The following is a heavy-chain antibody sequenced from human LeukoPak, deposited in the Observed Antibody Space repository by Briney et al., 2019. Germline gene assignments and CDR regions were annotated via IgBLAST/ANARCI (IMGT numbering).Heavy chain of an antibody. Sequence: ASVKVSCKASGYTFTSYDINWVRQATGQVLEWMGWMNPNSGNTGYAQKFQGRVTMTRNTSISTAYMELSSLRSEDTAVYYCARGGYCSGGSCNNHGMDVWGQGTTVTVSS. D-gene: IGHD2-15*01. V-gene: IGHV1-8*01. CDR1: GYTFTSYD. J-gene: IGHJ6*02. CDR3: ARGGYCSGGSCNNHGMDV. CDR2: MNPNSGNT.